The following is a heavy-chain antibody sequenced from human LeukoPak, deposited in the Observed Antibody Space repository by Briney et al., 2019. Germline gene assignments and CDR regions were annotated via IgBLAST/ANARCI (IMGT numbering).Heavy chain of an antibody. CDR3: ARDDVYDSSGSDY. V-gene: IGHV3-11*06. CDR1: GFTFSDYY. CDR2: ISSSSSYI. Sequence: GGSLRLSCAASGFTFSDYYMSWIRQAPGKGLEWVSYISSSSSYINYADSVKGRFTISRDNAKNSLYLQMNSLRAEDTAVYYCARDDVYDSSGSDYWGQGTLVTVSS. D-gene: IGHD3-22*01. J-gene: IGHJ4*02.